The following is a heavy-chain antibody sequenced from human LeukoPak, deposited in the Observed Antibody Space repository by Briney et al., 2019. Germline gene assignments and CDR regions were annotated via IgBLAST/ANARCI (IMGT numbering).Heavy chain of an antibody. J-gene: IGHJ4*02. V-gene: IGHV4-30-2*01. D-gene: IGHD5-24*01. Sequence: SQTLSLTCAVSGGSISSGSYSWSWIRQPPGKGLEWIGYIYHSGSTYYNPSLKSRVTISVDRSKNQFSLKLSSVTAADTAVYYCARGARDGYNPVTYFDYWGQGTLVTVSS. CDR3: ARGARDGYNPVTYFDY. CDR1: GGSISSGSYS. CDR2: IYHSGST.